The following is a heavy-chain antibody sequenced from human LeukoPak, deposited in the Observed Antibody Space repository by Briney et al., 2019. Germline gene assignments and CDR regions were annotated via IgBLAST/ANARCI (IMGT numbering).Heavy chain of an antibody. Sequence: ASVKVSCKASGYTFITYYMHWVRQAPGQGLEWMGIINPSGGSTSYAQKFQGRVTMTRDTSTSTVYMELSSLRSEDTAVYYCARGGNMVEWFRELNDAFDIWGQGTMVTVSS. J-gene: IGHJ3*02. V-gene: IGHV1-46*01. CDR3: ARGGNMVEWFRELNDAFDI. CDR2: INPSGGST. D-gene: IGHD3-3*01. CDR1: GYTFITYY.